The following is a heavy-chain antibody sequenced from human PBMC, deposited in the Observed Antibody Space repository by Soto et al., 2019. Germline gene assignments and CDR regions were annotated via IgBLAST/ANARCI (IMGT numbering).Heavy chain of an antibody. Sequence: GASVKVSCKVSGYTLTELSMHWVRQAPGKGLEWMGGFDPEDGETIYAQKFQGRVTMTEDTSTDTAYMELSSLRSEDTAVYYCAAMAPKIVGATYAFDIWGQGTMVTVSS. CDR3: AAMAPKIVGATYAFDI. V-gene: IGHV1-24*01. CDR2: FDPEDGET. CDR1: GYTLTELS. J-gene: IGHJ3*02. D-gene: IGHD1-26*01.